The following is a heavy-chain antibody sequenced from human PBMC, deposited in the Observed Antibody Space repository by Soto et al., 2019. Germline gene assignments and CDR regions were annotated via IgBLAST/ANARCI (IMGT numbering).Heavy chain of an antibody. CDR1: GGSFSGYY. J-gene: IGHJ4*02. V-gene: IGHV4-34*01. Sequence: SETLSLTCAVYGGSFSGYYWSWIRQPPGKGLEWIGEINHSGSTNYNPSLKSRVTISVDTSKNQFSLKLSSVTAADTAVYYCARGRIVEMATILGKLFDYWGQGTLVTVSS. CDR3: ARGRIVEMATILGKLFDY. D-gene: IGHD2-15*01. CDR2: INHSGST.